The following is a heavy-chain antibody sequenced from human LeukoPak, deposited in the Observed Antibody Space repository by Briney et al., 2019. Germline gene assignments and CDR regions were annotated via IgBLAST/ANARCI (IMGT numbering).Heavy chain of an antibody. CDR2: IYTSGST. CDR1: GGSLGDYY. Sequence: SETLSLTCTVSGGSLGDYYWSWIRQPAGKGLEWIGRIYTSGSTNYNPSLKSRVTMSVDTSKNQFSLKPNSVTAADTAVYYCARGDWFDPWGQGTLVTVSS. J-gene: IGHJ5*02. V-gene: IGHV4-4*07. CDR3: ARGDWFDP.